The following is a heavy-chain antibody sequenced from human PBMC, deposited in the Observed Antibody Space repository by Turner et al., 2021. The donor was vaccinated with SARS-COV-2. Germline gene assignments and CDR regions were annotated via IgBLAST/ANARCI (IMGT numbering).Heavy chain of an antibody. J-gene: IGHJ6*02. CDR1: GFTVSSNY. D-gene: IGHD1-1*01. Sequence: ELPLVVSGGGLIEPGGFMRLSCAASGFTVSSNYMSWVRQAPGKGLEWVSVIYSGGSTYYADSVKGRFTISRDNSKNTLYLQMNSLRAEDTAVYYCARDGAWKPEGMDVWGQGTTVTVSS. CDR3: ARDGAWKPEGMDV. V-gene: IGHV3-53*01. CDR2: IYSGGST.